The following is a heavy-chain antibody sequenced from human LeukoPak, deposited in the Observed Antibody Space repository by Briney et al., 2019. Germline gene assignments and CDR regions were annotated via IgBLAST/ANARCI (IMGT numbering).Heavy chain of an antibody. Sequence: GGSLRLSCAASGFTFSSYEMNWVRQAPGEGLEWVSYISSSGSTIYYADSVKGRFTISRDNAKNSLYLQMNSLRAEDTAVYYCARVYTIFGVVIKYFDYWGQGTLVTVSS. CDR3: ARVYTIFGVVIKYFDY. CDR2: ISSSGSTI. D-gene: IGHD3-3*01. CDR1: GFTFSSYE. V-gene: IGHV3-48*03. J-gene: IGHJ4*02.